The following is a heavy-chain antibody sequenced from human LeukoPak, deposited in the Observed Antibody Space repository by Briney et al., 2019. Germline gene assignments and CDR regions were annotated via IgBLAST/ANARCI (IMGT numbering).Heavy chain of an antibody. CDR1: GGSISSSSYY. J-gene: IGHJ4*02. CDR3: ARHESSSRYSSGYYFDY. Sequence: SETLSLTCTVSGGSISSSSYYWGWIRQPPGKGLEWIGSIYYSGSTYYNPSLKSRVTISVDTSKNQFSLKLSSVTAADTAVYYCARHESSSRYSSGYYFDYWGQGTLVTVSS. D-gene: IGHD6-13*01. V-gene: IGHV4-39*01. CDR2: IYYSGST.